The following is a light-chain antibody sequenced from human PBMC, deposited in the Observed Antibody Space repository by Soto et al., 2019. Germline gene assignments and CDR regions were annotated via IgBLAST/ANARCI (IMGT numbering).Light chain of an antibody. J-gene: IGKJ2*01. CDR3: QQYGTSTWYT. V-gene: IGKV3-20*01. Sequence: EIVLTQSPGTLSLSPGERATLSCRASQSVTSNYLAWYQQKPGQAPRLLIYGVSSRATGIPDRFSGSGSGTDFTLAISSLEPEDFAVYYCQQYGTSTWYTFGQGTKLEIK. CDR2: GVS. CDR1: QSVTSNY.